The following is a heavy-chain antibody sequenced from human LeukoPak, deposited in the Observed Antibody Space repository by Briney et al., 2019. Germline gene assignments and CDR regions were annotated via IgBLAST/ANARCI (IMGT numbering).Heavy chain of an antibody. J-gene: IGHJ3*02. CDR1: GFTFINYY. CDR3: AREIPGDIDSSDAFDI. D-gene: IGHD3-22*01. V-gene: IGHV3-11*01. CDR2: IGTSGSTI. Sequence: PGGSLRLSCAASGFTFINYYMSWIRQAPEKGLEWVAYIGTSGSTIHYADSVKGRFTISRDNAKSSLYLQMNSLRAEDTAVYYCAREIPGDIDSSDAFDIWGQGTMVTVSS.